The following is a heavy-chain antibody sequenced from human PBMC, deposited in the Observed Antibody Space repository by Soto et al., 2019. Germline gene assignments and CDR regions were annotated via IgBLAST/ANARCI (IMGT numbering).Heavy chain of an antibody. CDR3: GRGWSDV. CDR2: MNSDGSII. CDR1: GFTFSSDW. J-gene: IGHJ6*02. D-gene: IGHD2-15*01. Sequence: EVQLVESGGGLVQPGGSLRLSCVASGFTFSSDWMHWVRQGPGRGLVWVSRMNSDGSIINYADSVKGRFTVSRDNAKNTLYQQMNSLRGEDTALYYCGRGWSDVWGQGTTVTVSS. V-gene: IGHV3-74*01.